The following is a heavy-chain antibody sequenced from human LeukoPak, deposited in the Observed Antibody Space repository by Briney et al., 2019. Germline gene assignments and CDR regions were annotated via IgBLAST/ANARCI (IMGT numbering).Heavy chain of an antibody. J-gene: IGHJ4*02. V-gene: IGHV3-21*01. D-gene: IGHD3-16*01. CDR3: ARSRGPPTYFDY. Sequence: GGSLRLSCAASGFTISSSAMNWVRQAPGQGLEWVSSISSSRSYIHYADSGRFIISRDNAKNLLYLQINSLRAEDTAVYYCARSRGPPTYFDYWGQGTLVTVSS. CDR2: ISSSRSYI. CDR1: GFTISSSA.